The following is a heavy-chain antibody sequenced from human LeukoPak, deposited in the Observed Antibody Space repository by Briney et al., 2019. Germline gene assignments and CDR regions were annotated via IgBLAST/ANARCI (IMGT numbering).Heavy chain of an antibody. CDR2: IKQDGGEK. Sequence: GGSLRLSCAASGFTFSGYWMSWVRQAPGKGLEWVANIKQDGGEKYYVDSVKGRFTISRDNAKNSLYLQMNSLRAEDTAVYYCARQRGGVYYDSSGYSVDYWGQGTLVTVSS. V-gene: IGHV3-7*01. CDR1: GFTFSGYW. D-gene: IGHD3-22*01. CDR3: ARQRGGVYYDSSGYSVDY. J-gene: IGHJ4*02.